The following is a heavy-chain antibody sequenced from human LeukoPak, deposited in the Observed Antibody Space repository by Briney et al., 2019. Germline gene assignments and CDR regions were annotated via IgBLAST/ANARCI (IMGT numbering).Heavy chain of an antibody. V-gene: IGHV5-51*01. Sequence: GESLQISCRGSGYTFSNYWIGWVRQMPGKGLEWMGIIFPGDSDTRYSPYFQGQVTISADKSISTAYLQWSNLKASDTAMYFCATMVGATRAFDIWGQGTMVTVSS. CDR3: ATMVGATRAFDI. D-gene: IGHD1-26*01. CDR2: IFPGDSDT. J-gene: IGHJ3*02. CDR1: GYTFSNYW.